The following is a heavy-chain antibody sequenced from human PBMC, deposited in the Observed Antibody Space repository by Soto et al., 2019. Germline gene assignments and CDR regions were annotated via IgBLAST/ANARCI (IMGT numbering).Heavy chain of an antibody. CDR3: ASVADSGWTGGWFGP. J-gene: IGHJ5*02. V-gene: IGHV3-30*04. CDR2: VSFDERIK. Sequence: QVQLVESGGGVVQPGRSLRLSCAASGFTFRSYAMHWVRQAPGKGLEWVAVVSFDERIKYYADSVNGRFTISRDISKNTLFLQMNSLRPDDTAVYYCASVADSGWTGGWFGPWGQGTLVTVSS. D-gene: IGHD6-19*01. CDR1: GFTFRSYA.